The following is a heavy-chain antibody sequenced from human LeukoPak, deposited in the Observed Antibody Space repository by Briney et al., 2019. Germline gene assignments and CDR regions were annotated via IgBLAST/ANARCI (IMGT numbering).Heavy chain of an antibody. J-gene: IGHJ4*02. V-gene: IGHV5-51*01. CDR3: ARLPFGIEIATMWYFDY. Sequence: GESLKISCKGSGYSFTSYWIGWVRQMPGKGLEWMGIIYPGDSDTRYSPSFQGQVTISADKSISTAYLQWSSLKASDTAMYYCARLPFGIEIATMWYFDYWGQGTLVTVSS. CDR1: GYSFTSYW. D-gene: IGHD5-24*01. CDR2: IYPGDSDT.